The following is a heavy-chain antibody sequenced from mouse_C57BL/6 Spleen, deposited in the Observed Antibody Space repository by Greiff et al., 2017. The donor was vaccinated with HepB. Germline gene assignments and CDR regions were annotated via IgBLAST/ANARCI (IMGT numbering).Heavy chain of an antibody. CDR1: GFNIKNPY. CDR3: ASGYYGSLDY. V-gene: IGHV14-3*01. D-gene: IGHD1-1*01. CDR2: IDPANGNT. J-gene: IGHJ2*01. Sequence: VQLQQSVAELVRPGASVKLSCTASGFNIKNPYMHWVKQRPEQGLEWIGRIDPANGNTKYAPKFQGKATITADTSSNTAYLQLSSLTSEDTAIYYCASGYYGSLDYWGQGTTLTVSS.